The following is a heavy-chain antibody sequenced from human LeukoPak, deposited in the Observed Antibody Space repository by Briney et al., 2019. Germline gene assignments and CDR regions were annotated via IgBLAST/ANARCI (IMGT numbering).Heavy chain of an antibody. CDR1: EYTFTGYY. CDR3: ARAPPYSSGWYNWFDP. D-gene: IGHD6-19*01. V-gene: IGHV1-2*02. CDR2: ISPNSGGT. J-gene: IGHJ5*02. Sequence: ASVKVSCKTSEYTFTGYYMHWVRQAPGQGLEWMGWISPNSGGTNYAQKFQGRVTMTSDTSISTAYMELSRLRSDDTAVYYCARAPPYSSGWYNWFDPWGQGTLVTVSS.